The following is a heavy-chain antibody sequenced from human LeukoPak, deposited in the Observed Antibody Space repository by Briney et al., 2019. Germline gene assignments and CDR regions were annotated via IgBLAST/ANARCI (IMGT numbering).Heavy chain of an antibody. V-gene: IGHV4-34*01. CDR1: GGSFSGYY. D-gene: IGHD3-9*01. CDR3: ARQGFYDILTGSLDY. CDR2: INHSGST. J-gene: IGHJ4*02. Sequence: SETLSLTCAVYGGSFSGYYWSWIRQPPGKGLEWIGEINHSGSTNYNPSLKSRVTISVDTSKNQFSLKLSSVTAADTAVYYCARQGFYDILTGSLDYWGQGTLVTVSS.